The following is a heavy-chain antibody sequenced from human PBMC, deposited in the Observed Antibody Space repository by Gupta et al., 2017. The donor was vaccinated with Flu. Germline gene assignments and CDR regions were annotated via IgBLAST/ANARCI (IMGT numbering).Heavy chain of an antibody. CDR2: RYNSGST. Sequence: GYRYNSGSTYYNPSLKSGLTISLDTSQNHFSLKLTSVPAADPAVYYCARGGRGGDYVHYWGQGTLVTVSS. J-gene: IGHJ4*02. CDR3: ARGGRGGDYVHY. V-gene: IGHV4-31*02. D-gene: IGHD1-26*01.